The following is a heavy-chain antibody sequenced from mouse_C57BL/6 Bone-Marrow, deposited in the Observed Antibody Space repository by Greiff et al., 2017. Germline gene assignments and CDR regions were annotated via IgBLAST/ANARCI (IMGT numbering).Heavy chain of an antibody. J-gene: IGHJ3*01. CDR3: ARDEDYYYGSSLFAY. CDR2: SRNKANDYTT. CDR1: GFTFSDFY. V-gene: IGHV7-1*01. D-gene: IGHD1-1*01. Sequence: EVQLVESGGGLVQSGRSLRLSCATSGFTFSDFYMEWVRQAPGKGLEWIAASRNKANDYTTEYSASVKGRFIVSRDTSQSILYLQMNALRAEDTAIYYCARDEDYYYGSSLFAYWGQGTLVTVSA.